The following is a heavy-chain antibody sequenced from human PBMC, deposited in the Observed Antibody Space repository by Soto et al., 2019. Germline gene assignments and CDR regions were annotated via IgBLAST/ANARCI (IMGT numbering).Heavy chain of an antibody. V-gene: IGHV1-8*01. CDR3: AIEMTTRGMDV. CDR1: GYTFTSYD. D-gene: IGHD1-1*01. Sequence: QVQLVQSGAEVKKPGASVKVSCKASGYTFTSYDINWVRQATGQGLGWMGWMNPNSGNTGYAQKFQGRVTMTRNTSITTAYRELSSLRSDDTAVYYCAIEMTTRGMDVGGQGTTVTVSS. J-gene: IGHJ6*02. CDR2: MNPNSGNT.